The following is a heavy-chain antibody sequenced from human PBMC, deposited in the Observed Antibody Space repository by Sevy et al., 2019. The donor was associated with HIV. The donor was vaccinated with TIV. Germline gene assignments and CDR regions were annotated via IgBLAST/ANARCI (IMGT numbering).Heavy chain of an antibody. V-gene: IGHV2-5*02. J-gene: IGHJ4*02. CDR2: IYWDDHK. CDR3: AHRQPLYRGSRLGYFDY. D-gene: IGHD3-16*02. CDR1: EFSLSTIGVA. Sequence: SGPTLVNPTQPLTLTCTFSEFSLSTIGVAVGWIRQPPRRALEWLALIYWDDHKVYSPSLKSRLTITKDTSKNQVVLTLTNVIPVDTATYSCAHRQPLYRGSRLGYFDYWGQGILVTVSS.